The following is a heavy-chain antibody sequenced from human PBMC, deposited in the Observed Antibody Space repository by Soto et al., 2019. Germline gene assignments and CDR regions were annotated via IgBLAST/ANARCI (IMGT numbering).Heavy chain of an antibody. CDR2: IYYSGST. CDR1: GGSISSGGYY. D-gene: IGHD5-18*01. V-gene: IGHV4-31*03. Sequence: SSETLSLTCTVSGGSISSGGYYWSWIRQHPGKGLEWIGYIYYSGSTYYNPSLKSRVTISVDTSKNQFSLKLSSVTAADTAVYYCARVVTFSYYFDYWGQGTLVTAPQ. J-gene: IGHJ4*02. CDR3: ARVVTFSYYFDY.